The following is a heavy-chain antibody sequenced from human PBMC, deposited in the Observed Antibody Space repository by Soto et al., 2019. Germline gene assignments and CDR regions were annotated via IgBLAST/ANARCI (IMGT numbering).Heavy chain of an antibody. CDR3: AKAEYDYVWGVKYYYYGMDV. CDR1: GGTFSSYA. V-gene: IGHV1-69*13. Sequence: ASVKVSCKASGGTFSSYAISWVRQAPGQGLEWMGGIIPIFGTANYAQKFQGRVTITADESTSTAYMELSSLRSEDTAVYYCAKAEYDYVWGVKYYYYGMDVWGQGTTVTVSS. CDR2: IIPIFGTA. J-gene: IGHJ6*02. D-gene: IGHD3-16*01.